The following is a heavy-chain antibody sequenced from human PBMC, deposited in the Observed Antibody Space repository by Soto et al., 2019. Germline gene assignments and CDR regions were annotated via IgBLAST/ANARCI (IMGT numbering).Heavy chain of an antibody. J-gene: IGHJ4*02. CDR3: ARADCGGQCPCDY. Sequence: PGGSLRLSCAASGFTFGPYGMHWVRQAPGKGLEWVAGIWYDGSVKTYADSVKGRFSISRDNSQNTVYLQMNTLRAGDTAVYYCARADCGGQCPCDYWGQGTLVTVS. CDR2: IWYDGSVK. D-gene: IGHD2-21*01. V-gene: IGHV3-33*01. CDR1: GFTFGPYG.